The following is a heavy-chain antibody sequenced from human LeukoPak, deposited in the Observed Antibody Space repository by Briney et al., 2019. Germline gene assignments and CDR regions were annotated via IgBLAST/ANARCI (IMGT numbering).Heavy chain of an antibody. V-gene: IGHV1-2*02. J-gene: IGHJ6*03. Sequence: ASVKVSCKASGYTFTGYYTHWVRQAPGQGLEWMGWINPNSGGTNYAQKFQGRVTMTRDTSISTAYMELSRLRSDDTAVYYCATSTAGYDSSGYYPRDYYYMDVWGKENTVTVSS. CDR1: GYTFTGYY. CDR2: INPNSGGT. D-gene: IGHD3-22*01. CDR3: ATSTAGYDSSGYYPRDYYYMDV.